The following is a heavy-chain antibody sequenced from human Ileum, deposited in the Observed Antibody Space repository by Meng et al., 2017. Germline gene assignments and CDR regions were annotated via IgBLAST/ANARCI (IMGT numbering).Heavy chain of an antibody. J-gene: IGHJ4*02. V-gene: IGHV4-61*01. D-gene: IGHD3-22*01. Sequence: QVHPREPGPVLVGPSETLSLACTISGGSVNTGSYYWSWIRQPPGKGLEWICYMYFSGSTKYNASLKSRVSISVDTSKKQFSLNLTSVTAADTAVYYCARGHYDKYFDSWGQGTLVTVSS. CDR3: ARGHYDKYFDS. CDR1: GGSVNTGSYY. CDR2: MYFSGST.